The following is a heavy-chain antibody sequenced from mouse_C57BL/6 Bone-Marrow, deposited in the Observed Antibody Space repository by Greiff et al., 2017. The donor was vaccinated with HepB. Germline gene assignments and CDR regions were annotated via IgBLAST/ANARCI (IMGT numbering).Heavy chain of an antibody. J-gene: IGHJ4*01. V-gene: IGHV7-3*01. D-gene: IGHD2-5*01. Sequence: EVQLVESGGGLVQPGGSLSLSCAASGFTFTDYYMSWVRQPPGKALEWLGCIRNKANGYTTEYSASVKGRFTISRDNSQSILYLPMNALRAEDSATYSCASHKAYYSNYDARDYWGQGTSVTVSS. CDR3: ASHKAYYSNYDARDY. CDR1: GFTFTDYY. CDR2: IRNKANGYTT.